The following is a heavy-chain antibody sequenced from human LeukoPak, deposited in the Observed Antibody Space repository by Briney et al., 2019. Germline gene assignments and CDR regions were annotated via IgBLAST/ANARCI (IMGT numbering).Heavy chain of an antibody. Sequence: GGSLRLSCAASGFTFSSYGMHWVRQAPGKGLEWVAVIWYDGSNKYYADSVKGRFTISRDNSKNTLYLQMNSLRAEDTAVYYCARDRTITIFGVDYYYGMDVWGQGTTVTVSS. D-gene: IGHD3-3*01. CDR1: GFTFSSYG. J-gene: IGHJ6*02. CDR3: ARDRTITIFGVDYYYGMDV. V-gene: IGHV3-33*01. CDR2: IWYDGSNK.